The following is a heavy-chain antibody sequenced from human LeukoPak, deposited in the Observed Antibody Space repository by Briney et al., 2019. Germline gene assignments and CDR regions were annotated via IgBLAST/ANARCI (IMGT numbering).Heavy chain of an antibody. D-gene: IGHD6-13*01. J-gene: IGHJ4*02. Sequence: ASVKVSCKASGYTFTSYGISWVRQAPGQGLEWMGWISAYNGNTNYAQKLQGRVTMTTDTSTSTAYMEQRSLRSEDTAVYYCARVEAAAGNVGVDYWGQGTLVTVSS. V-gene: IGHV1-18*01. CDR3: ARVEAAAGNVGVDY. CDR1: GYTFTSYG. CDR2: ISAYNGNT.